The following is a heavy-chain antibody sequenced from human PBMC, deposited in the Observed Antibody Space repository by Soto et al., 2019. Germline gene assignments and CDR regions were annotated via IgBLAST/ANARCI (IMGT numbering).Heavy chain of an antibody. J-gene: IGHJ4*02. Sequence: QVQLQESGPGLVKPSQTLSLTCTVSGGSISSGGYYWSWIRQHPGKGLEWIGYIYYSGSTYYNPSLKSRVTVSVDPSKNQFSLKLSSVTAADTAVYYCARDNGRVATLGGFDYWGQGTLVTVSS. CDR1: GGSISSGGYY. CDR2: IYYSGST. CDR3: ARDNGRVATLGGFDY. V-gene: IGHV4-31*03. D-gene: IGHD5-12*01.